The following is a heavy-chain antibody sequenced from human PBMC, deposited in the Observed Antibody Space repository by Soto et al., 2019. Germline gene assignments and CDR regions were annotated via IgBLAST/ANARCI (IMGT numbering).Heavy chain of an antibody. CDR1: GGSFSGYY. Sequence: QVQLQQWGAGLLKPSETLSLTCAVYGGSFSGYYWSWIRQPPGKGLEWIGEINHSGSTNYNPSLTXXVXIXXDTSKNQFSLKLSSVTAADTAVYYCARGKGGNSYYWGQGTLVTVSS. CDR3: ARGKGGNSYY. CDR2: INHSGST. J-gene: IGHJ4*02. V-gene: IGHV4-34*01. D-gene: IGHD2-21*02.